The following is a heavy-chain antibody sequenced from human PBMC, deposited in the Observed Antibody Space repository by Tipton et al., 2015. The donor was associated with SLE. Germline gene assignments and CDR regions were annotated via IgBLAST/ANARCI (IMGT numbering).Heavy chain of an antibody. CDR3: ARARDGYNRKGDAFDI. CDR1: GGSISSGSYY. CDR2: IYTSGST. J-gene: IGHJ3*02. Sequence: LRLSCTVSGGSISSGSYYWSWIRQPAGKGLEWIGRIYTSGSTNYNPSLKSRGTISVDTSKNQFSLKLSSVTAADTAVYYCARARDGYNRKGDAFDIWGQGTMVTVSS. V-gene: IGHV4-61*02. D-gene: IGHD5-24*01.